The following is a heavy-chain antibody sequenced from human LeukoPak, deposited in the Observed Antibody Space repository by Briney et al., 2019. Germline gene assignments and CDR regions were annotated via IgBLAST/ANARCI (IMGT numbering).Heavy chain of an antibody. J-gene: IGHJ5*02. Sequence: ASVKVPCKASGYTFTSYYMHWVRQAPGQGLEWMGIINPSGGSTSYAQKFQGRVTMTRDTSTSTVYMELSSLRSEDTAVYYCARGWELLHSLEGWFDPWGQGTLVTVSS. CDR3: ARGWELLHSLEGWFDP. CDR2: INPSGGST. V-gene: IGHV1-46*01. CDR1: GYTFTSYY. D-gene: IGHD1-26*01.